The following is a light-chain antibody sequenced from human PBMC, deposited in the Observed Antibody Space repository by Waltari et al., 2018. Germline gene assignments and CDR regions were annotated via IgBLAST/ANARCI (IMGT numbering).Light chain of an antibody. CDR1: QRVLFSSNNRNY. J-gene: IGKJ3*01. V-gene: IGKV4-1*01. CDR2: WAA. CDR3: QQYYSSPFT. Sequence: DIVMTQSPDSLAVSLGERATINCKSSQRVLFSSNNRNYLALYQQKPGQSPKLVLYWAATRESGVPDRFSGSGSATDFTLTISSLQAEDVAVYYCQQYYSSPFTFGPGTKLEIK.